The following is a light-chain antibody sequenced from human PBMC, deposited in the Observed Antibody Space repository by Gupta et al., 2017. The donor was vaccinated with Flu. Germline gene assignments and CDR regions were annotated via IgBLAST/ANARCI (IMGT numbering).Light chain of an antibody. Sequence: DIQVIQSPHSVSGSVGDRVTITCRARQDIRNDLGWYQVKPGKAPKRLIYGASTLQSGVRSRVSGSGSGTDFTLTVRSLQPEDFATFYCRQYDTYPHTFGEGTRVEIK. CDR3: RQYDTYPHT. CDR2: GAS. CDR1: QDIRND. V-gene: IGKV1-17*01. J-gene: IGKJ1*01.